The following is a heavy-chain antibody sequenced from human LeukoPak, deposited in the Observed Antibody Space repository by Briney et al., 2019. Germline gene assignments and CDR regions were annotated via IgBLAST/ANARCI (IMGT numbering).Heavy chain of an antibody. CDR1: GFTFSSYT. J-gene: IGHJ4*02. Sequence: GGSLRLSCAAFGFTFSSYTMSWVRQAPGKGLEWVSAISGSGSSTYYADSVKGRFTISRDNSKNTLYLQMNSLRAEDTAVYYCAKALGSGWYSFDYWGQGTLVTVSS. V-gene: IGHV3-23*01. D-gene: IGHD6-19*01. CDR2: ISGSGSST. CDR3: AKALGSGWYSFDY.